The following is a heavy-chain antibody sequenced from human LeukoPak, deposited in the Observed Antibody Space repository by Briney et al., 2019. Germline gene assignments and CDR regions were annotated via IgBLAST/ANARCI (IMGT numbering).Heavy chain of an antibody. CDR3: AKDGGYDILTGYYSSTYFDY. V-gene: IGHV3-23*01. D-gene: IGHD3-9*01. Sequence: PGGSLRLSCAASGFTFSSYAMSLVRQAPGKGLAWVSAISGSGGSTYYADSVKGRFTISRDNSKNTLYLQMNSLRAEDTAVYYCAKDGGYDILTGYYSSTYFDYWGQGTLVTVSS. CDR2: ISGSGGST. J-gene: IGHJ4*02. CDR1: GFTFSSYA.